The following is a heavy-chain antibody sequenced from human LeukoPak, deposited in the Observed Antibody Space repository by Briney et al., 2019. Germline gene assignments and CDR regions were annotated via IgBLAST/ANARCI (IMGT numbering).Heavy chain of an antibody. J-gene: IGHJ4*02. CDR3: ARGNGDNLDY. Sequence: SGPTLVNPTETLTLTCTVAGFSLRSARMGVSWIRQPPGMALEWLAHIFSNDEKAYSTSLNSRLTISKDTSKSQVVLTMTNMDPVDTATYYCARGNGDNLDYWGQGTLVTVSS. CDR2: IFSNDEK. D-gene: IGHD5-24*01. CDR1: GFSLRSARMG. V-gene: IGHV2-26*01.